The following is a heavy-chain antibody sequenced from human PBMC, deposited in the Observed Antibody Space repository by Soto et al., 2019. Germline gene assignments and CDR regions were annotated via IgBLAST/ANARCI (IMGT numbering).Heavy chain of an antibody. D-gene: IGHD2-21*02. CDR3: ARGGHVVVVTAALDF. V-gene: IGHV1-46*01. CDR1: GDTFTDYY. CDR2: VNPSGGHT. Sequence: QVQLVQSGAEVKKPGASVKVSCKASGDTFTDYYIHWVRQAPGQGLEWMGTVNPSGGHTTYAQHRLGRMTXTXXXSXXTLYMGLTSLTSEDTAVYYCARGGHVVVVTAALDFWGQGTLVTVSS. J-gene: IGHJ4*02.